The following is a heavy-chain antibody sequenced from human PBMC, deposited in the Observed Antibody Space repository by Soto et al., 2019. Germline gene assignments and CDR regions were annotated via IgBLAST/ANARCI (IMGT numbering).Heavy chain of an antibody. Sequence: GESLKISCKGSGYSFTSYCIRCVRQMPGKGLEWMGIIYPGDSDTRYSPSFQGQVTISADKSISTAYLQWSSLKASDTAMYYCARTIVAVMDVWGQGTTVTVSS. CDR1: GYSFTSYC. CDR2: IYPGDSDT. J-gene: IGHJ6*02. V-gene: IGHV5-51*01. D-gene: IGHD5-12*01. CDR3: ARTIVAVMDV.